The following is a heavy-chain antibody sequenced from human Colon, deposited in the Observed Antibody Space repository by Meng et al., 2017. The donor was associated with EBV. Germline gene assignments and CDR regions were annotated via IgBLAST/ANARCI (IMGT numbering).Heavy chain of an antibody. CDR3: ASSDCSGGTCYLDC. J-gene: IGHJ4*02. V-gene: IGHV4-34*01. Sequence: VQQQPWGAGLLKPSDALSLTCTVYGGSFSDSYWTWIRQPPGKGLEWIGEINHVGSTTYNPSLKSRVTISVDTSKNQFSLKLSSVTAADAAVYYCASSDCSGGTCYLDCWGQGTLVTVSS. CDR1: GGSFSDSY. D-gene: IGHD2-15*01. CDR2: INHVGST.